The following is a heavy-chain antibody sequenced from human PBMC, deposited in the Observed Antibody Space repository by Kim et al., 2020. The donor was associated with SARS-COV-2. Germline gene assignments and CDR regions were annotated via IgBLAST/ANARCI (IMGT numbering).Heavy chain of an antibody. D-gene: IGHD6-19*01. CDR2: TSCDGGTK. Sequence: GGSLRLSCAAAGFTFRNYGMHWVRQAPGKGLEWVAVTSCDGGTKYYADSVEGRFTVSRANSENTFYLQMNSLRPDDTAVYYCAKERVDCSGWAGDFDYWGQGALVTVSS. V-gene: IGHV3-30*18. J-gene: IGHJ4*02. CDR3: AKERVDCSGWAGDFDY. CDR1: GFTFRNYG.